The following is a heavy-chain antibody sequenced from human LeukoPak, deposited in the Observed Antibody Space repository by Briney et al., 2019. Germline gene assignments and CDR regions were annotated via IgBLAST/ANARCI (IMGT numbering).Heavy chain of an antibody. CDR1: GFTFSTYG. D-gene: IGHD5-24*01. J-gene: IGHJ4*02. CDR3: AKDLHPSRDGSHWGADY. CDR2: VSYDGTNK. V-gene: IGHV3-30*18. Sequence: GGSLRLSCAASGFTFSTYGMHWVRQAPGKGLEWVAIVSYDGTNKHYVDSLKGRFTISRDNSKNTLYLQMNSLRVEDTAVYYCAKDLHPSRDGSHWGADYWGQGALVTVSS.